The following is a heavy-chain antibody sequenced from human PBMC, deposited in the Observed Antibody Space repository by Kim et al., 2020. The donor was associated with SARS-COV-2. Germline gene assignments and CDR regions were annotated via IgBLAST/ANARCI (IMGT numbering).Heavy chain of an antibody. V-gene: IGHV4-31*02. J-gene: IGHJ4*02. D-gene: IGHD6-19*01. CDR2: GRT. Sequence: GRTYSNPSLQSRVTISVDTSKNQFSLKLGSVTAADTAVYYCARGSGYLDYWGQGTLVTVSS. CDR3: ARGSGYLDY.